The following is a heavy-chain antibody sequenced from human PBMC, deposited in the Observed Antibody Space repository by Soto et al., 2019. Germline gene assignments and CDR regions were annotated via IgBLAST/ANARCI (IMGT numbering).Heavy chain of an antibody. CDR3: ARGDVFDI. CDR2: IYSNGNA. Sequence: QVQLQESGPGLVKPSETVSLICTVSGDSISGDYWSWIRQPAGKGLEWIGRIYSNGNANYNPALTCRVSMSVDMSTSQFSLRVTCVTAADTAMYYCARGDVFDIWGQGTKVTVSS. V-gene: IGHV4-4*07. CDR1: GDSISGDY. J-gene: IGHJ3*02.